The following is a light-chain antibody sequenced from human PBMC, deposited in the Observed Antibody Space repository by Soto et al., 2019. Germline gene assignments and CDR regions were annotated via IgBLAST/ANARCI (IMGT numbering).Light chain of an antibody. CDR2: EGS. CDR1: SSDVGTYNL. J-gene: IGLJ1*01. Sequence: QSVLTQPAAVSGSPGQSITSACTGTSSDVGTYNLVSWYQHHPGKAPKLMIYEGSKRPSGVSNRFSGSKSGNTASLTISGLQADDEADYYCCSYAGSSTYVFGTGTKLTVL. V-gene: IGLV2-23*01. CDR3: CSYAGSSTYV.